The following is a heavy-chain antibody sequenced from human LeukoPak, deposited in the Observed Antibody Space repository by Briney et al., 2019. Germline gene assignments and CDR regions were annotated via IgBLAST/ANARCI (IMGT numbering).Heavy chain of an antibody. CDR3: ARFGSSTWYKGAFDI. V-gene: IGHV4-34*12. J-gene: IGHJ3*02. CDR1: GGSFSGYY. D-gene: IGHD6-13*01. CDR2: IVHSGNT. Sequence: KASETLSLTCAVYGGSFSGYYWSWIRQPPGKGTEWIGEIVHSGNTKYNPSLKSRVTISVDTSKNQFSLNLTSVTAADTAVYYCARFGSSTWYKGAFDIWGQGTMVTVAS.